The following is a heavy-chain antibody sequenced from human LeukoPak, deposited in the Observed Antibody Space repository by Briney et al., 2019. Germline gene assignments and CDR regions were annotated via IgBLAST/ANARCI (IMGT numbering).Heavy chain of an antibody. CDR2: IWKDGSNK. CDR1: GFTFSSYG. V-gene: IGHV3-33*01. Sequence: GGSLRLSCAASGFTFSSYGMHWVRQAPGKGLEGVAVIWKDGSNKYYADSVKGRFTIPRDNSKNTLYLQMNSLRAEDTAVYYCARDWGYSSSSHYYYGMDVWGQGTTVTVSS. J-gene: IGHJ6*02. CDR3: ARDWGYSSSSHYYYGMDV. D-gene: IGHD6-6*01.